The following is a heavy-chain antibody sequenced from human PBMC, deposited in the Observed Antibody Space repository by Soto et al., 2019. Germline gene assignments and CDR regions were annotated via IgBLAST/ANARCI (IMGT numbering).Heavy chain of an antibody. D-gene: IGHD3-22*01. CDR2: INSDGSST. Sequence: GGSLRLSCAASGFTFSSYWMHWVRQAPGKGLVWVSRINSDGSSTSYADSVKGRFTISRDNAKNTLYLQMNSLRAEDTAVYYCARDKPPDSYDDYYYMDVWGKGTTVTVSS. V-gene: IGHV3-74*01. CDR1: GFTFSSYW. J-gene: IGHJ6*03. CDR3: ARDKPPDSYDDYYYMDV.